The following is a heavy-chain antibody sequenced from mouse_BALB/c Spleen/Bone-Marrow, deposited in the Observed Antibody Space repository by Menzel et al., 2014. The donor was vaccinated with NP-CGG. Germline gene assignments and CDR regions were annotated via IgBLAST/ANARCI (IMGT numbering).Heavy chain of an antibody. Sequence: EESGPGLVKPSQSLSLTCSVTGYSITSGYYWNWIRQFPGNKLEWMGYISYDGSNNYNPSLKNRISITRDTSKNQFFLKLNSVTTEDTATYYCARDNLDYWGQGTTLTVSS. CDR1: GYSITSGYY. CDR2: ISYDGSN. CDR3: ARDNLDY. J-gene: IGHJ2*01. V-gene: IGHV3-6*02.